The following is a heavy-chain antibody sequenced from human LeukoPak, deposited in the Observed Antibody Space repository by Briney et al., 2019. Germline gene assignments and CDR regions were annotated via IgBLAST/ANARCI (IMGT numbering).Heavy chain of an antibody. CDR3: ARATYDYVWGRGYYFDY. CDR2: INHSGST. V-gene: IGHV4-34*01. J-gene: IGHJ4*02. Sequence: SETLSLTCAVYGGSFSGYYWSWIRQPPGKGLEWIGEINHSGSTNYNPSLKSRVTISVDTSKNQFSLKLSSVTAADTAVYYCARATYDYVWGRGYYFDYWGQGTLVTVSS. D-gene: IGHD3-16*01. CDR1: GGSFSGYY.